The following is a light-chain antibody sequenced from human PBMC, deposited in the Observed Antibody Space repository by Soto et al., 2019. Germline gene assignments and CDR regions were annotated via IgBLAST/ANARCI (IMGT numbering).Light chain of an antibody. V-gene: IGLV2-8*01. J-gene: IGLJ3*02. CDR2: EVS. CDR3: SSHAGTGSNVL. Sequence: QSVLTQPPSASGSPGQSVTISCTGTSSDVGTSTYVSWFQQLPGKAPKLIIYEVSKRPSGVPDRFSGAKSANTASLTVSGLQAEYEADYFCSSHAGTGSNVLFGGGTKLTVL. CDR1: SSDVGTSTY.